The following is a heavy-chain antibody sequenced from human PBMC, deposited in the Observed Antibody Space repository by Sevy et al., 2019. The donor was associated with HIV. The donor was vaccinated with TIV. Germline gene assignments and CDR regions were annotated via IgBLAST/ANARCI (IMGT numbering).Heavy chain of an antibody. Sequence: GGSLRLSCAASGFTFSSYSMDWVRQAPGKGLQWVSSISSSGGDIYYAGSLKGRFTISRDNAKNSLYLQMNSLRAEDTAVYYCAREGYSYGPFDYWGQGTLVTVSS. D-gene: IGHD5-18*01. CDR1: GFTFSSYS. V-gene: IGHV3-21*01. J-gene: IGHJ4*02. CDR3: AREGYSYGPFDY. CDR2: ISSSGGDI.